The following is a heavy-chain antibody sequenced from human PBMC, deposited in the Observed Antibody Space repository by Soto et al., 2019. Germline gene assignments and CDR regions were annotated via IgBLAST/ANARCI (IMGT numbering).Heavy chain of an antibody. CDR2: ITTDGSKT. CDR3: ARELLEVMVHFDH. Sequence: QVQLVESGGGVVQPGRSLRLSCAASGFKFNPYTFNWVRQAPGKGLGWVAMITTDGSKTNYADGLNRPFTISRDNSNQRVFLQMSSLTAEYTAIYFRARELLEVMVHFDHWGQGTLVTVS. D-gene: IGHD2-8*02. CDR1: GFKFNPYT. V-gene: IGHV3-30-3*01. J-gene: IGHJ4*02.